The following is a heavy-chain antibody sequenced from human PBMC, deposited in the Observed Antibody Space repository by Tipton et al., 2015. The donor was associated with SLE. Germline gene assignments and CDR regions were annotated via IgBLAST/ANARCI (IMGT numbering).Heavy chain of an antibody. Sequence: SLRLSCAASGFTFSSYAMSWVRQAPGKGLEWVSAISGSGSPPHHADSVKGRFTISRDNSKNTLYLQMNSLRAEDTAVYYCSAAADNTVGYYFDHWGQGTLVTVSS. CDR3: SAAADNTVGYYFDH. V-gene: IGHV3-23*01. CDR2: ISGSGSPP. D-gene: IGHD6-13*01. CDR1: GFTFSSYA. J-gene: IGHJ4*02.